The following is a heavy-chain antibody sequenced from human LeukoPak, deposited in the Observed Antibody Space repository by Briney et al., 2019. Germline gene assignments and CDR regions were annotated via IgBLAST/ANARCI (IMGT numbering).Heavy chain of an antibody. J-gene: IGHJ4*02. D-gene: IGHD4-17*01. V-gene: IGHV3-23*01. Sequence: PGGSLRLSCAASGFTFSSYGMRWVRQAPGKGLEWVSAISGSGGSTYYADSVKGRFTISRDNAKNSLYLQMNSLRAEDTAVYYCARGSRGTVTTPYYWGQGTLVTVSS. CDR2: ISGSGGST. CDR3: ARGSRGTVTTPYY. CDR1: GFTFSSYG.